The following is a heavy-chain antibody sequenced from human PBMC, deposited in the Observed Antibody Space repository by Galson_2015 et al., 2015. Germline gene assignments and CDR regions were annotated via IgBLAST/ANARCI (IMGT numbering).Heavy chain of an antibody. CDR2: IWYDGSNK. CDR1: GFTFSSYG. V-gene: IGHV3-33*01. CDR3: ARDHIYCSSTSCDYWFDP. J-gene: IGHJ5*02. D-gene: IGHD2-2*01. Sequence: SLRLSCAASGFTFSSYGMHWVRQAPGKGLEWVAVIWYDGSNKYYADSVKGRFTISRDNSKNTLYLQMNSLRAEDTAVYYCARDHIYCSSTSCDYWFDPWGQGTLVTVSS.